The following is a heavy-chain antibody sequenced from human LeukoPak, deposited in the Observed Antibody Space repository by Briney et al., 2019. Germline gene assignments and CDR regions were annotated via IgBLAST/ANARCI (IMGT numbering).Heavy chain of an antibody. Sequence: GESLKISCKGSGYTFTSYWVAWVRQPPGKGLEYMGIIFPGDSDTRYSPSFEGQVTISADKSIDTAYLQWRSLRASDTAMYYCARQPGSGAWGQGTLVTVSA. CDR2: IFPGDSDT. CDR3: ARQPGSGA. CDR1: GYTFTSYW. J-gene: IGHJ5*02. D-gene: IGHD1-14*01. V-gene: IGHV5-51*01.